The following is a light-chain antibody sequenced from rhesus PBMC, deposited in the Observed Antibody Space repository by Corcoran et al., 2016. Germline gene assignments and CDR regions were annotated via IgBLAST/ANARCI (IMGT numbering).Light chain of an antibody. CDR3: QQHISYPWP. Sequence: DIQMTQSPSSLSASVGDTVTITCQASQGIRKYLAWYQQKPGKAPKLLIYDASTLQSGVPSRFSGIGSGTEFTLTISSLQPEDFATYYCQQHISYPWPFGQGTKVEIK. CDR1: QGIRKY. CDR2: DAS. J-gene: IGKJ1*01. V-gene: IGKV1-25*01.